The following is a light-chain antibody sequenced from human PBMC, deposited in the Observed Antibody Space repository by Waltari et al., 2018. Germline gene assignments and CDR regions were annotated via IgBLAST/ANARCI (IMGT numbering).Light chain of an antibody. CDR1: QSISNC. Sequence: DLLMTQSPSSLSASVVDRVTITCRASQSISNCLNWYQQKPGKAPNLLIYAASSLETGVPSRFSGSGSGTDFTLTISSLQPDDFGTYYCQQSYNTPPVTFGPGTKVDIK. CDR2: AAS. J-gene: IGKJ1*01. V-gene: IGKV1-39*01. CDR3: QQSYNTPPVT.